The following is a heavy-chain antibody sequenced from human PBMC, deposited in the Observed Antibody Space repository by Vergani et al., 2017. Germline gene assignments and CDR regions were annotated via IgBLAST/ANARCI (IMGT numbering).Heavy chain of an antibody. CDR2: ISFDGTNE. J-gene: IGHJ4*02. V-gene: IGHV3-30-3*01. Sequence: QVQLVESGEGVVQPGTSLRLSCVVSGFALNRHAMYWVRQAPGKGLEWVVGISFDGTNEYYPDLVKGRFTISRDIAKNTLYLQVRSLRLEDTGVYHCVRDRGHWAGGRWYTEGWDYWGQGTPVTVSS. CDR3: VRDRGHWAGGRWYTEGWDY. D-gene: IGHD6-13*01. CDR1: GFALNRHA.